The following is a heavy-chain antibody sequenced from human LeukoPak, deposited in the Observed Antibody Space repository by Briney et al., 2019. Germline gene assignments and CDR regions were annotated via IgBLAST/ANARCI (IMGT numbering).Heavy chain of an antibody. CDR3: ASVTYWFDP. J-gene: IGHJ5*02. Sequence: GASVKVSCKASGYTFTSYGISWVRQAPGQGLEWMGWMNPNSGNTGYAQKFQGRVTMTRNTSISTAYMELSSLRSDDTAVYYCASVTYWFDPWGQGTLVTVSS. CDR1: GYTFTSYG. D-gene: IGHD2/OR15-2a*01. V-gene: IGHV1-8*02. CDR2: MNPNSGNT.